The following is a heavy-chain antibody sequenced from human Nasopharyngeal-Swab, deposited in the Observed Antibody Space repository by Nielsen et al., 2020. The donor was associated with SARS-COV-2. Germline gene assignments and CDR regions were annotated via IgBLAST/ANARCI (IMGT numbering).Heavy chain of an antibody. CDR2: IYYSGST. CDR3: ARGAARSWFDP. J-gene: IGHJ5*02. V-gene: IGHV4-39*07. CDR1: GGSISSSSYY. Sequence: SETLSLTCTVSGGSISSSSYYWGWFRQPPGKGLEWIGSIYYSGSTYYNPSLKSRVTISVDTSKNQFSLKLSSVTAADTAVYYCARGAARSWFDPWGQGTLVTVSS. D-gene: IGHD6-6*01.